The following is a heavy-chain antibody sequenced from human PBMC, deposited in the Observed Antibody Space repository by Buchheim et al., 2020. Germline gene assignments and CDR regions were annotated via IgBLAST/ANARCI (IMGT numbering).Heavy chain of an antibody. CDR2: IYYSGST. D-gene: IGHD5-12*01. CDR3: ARDRMSGYALGGSYGMDV. CDR1: GGSISSGDYY. J-gene: IGHJ6*02. V-gene: IGHV4-30-4*01. Sequence: QVQLQESGPGLVKPSQTLSLTCTVSGGSISSGDYYWSWIRQPPGKGLEWIGYIYYSGSTSYNPSLKSRVTISVDKSKNQFSLKLSSVTAADTAVYYCARDRMSGYALGGSYGMDVWGQGTT.